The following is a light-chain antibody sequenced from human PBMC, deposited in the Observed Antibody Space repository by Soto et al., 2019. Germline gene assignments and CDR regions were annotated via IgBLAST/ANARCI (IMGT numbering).Light chain of an antibody. Sequence: QSALTQPPSASGSPGQSVTISCTGTSSDVGGYNYVSWYQQHPGKVPKRMIYEVNKRPSGVPDRFSGSKSGNTASLTVSGLQPEDEADYYCTSYAGGNNVFGTGTKLTVL. CDR1: SSDVGGYNY. CDR3: TSYAGGNNV. V-gene: IGLV2-8*01. J-gene: IGLJ1*01. CDR2: EVN.